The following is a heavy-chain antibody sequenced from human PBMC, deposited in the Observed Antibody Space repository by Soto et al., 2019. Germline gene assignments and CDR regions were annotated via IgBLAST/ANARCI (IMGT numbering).Heavy chain of an antibody. CDR2: ISGRSNTI. V-gene: IGHV3-48*01. CDR1: GFTFSDYN. J-gene: IGHJ4*02. Sequence: GGSLRLSCVASGFTFSDYNMNWVRQAPGKGLEWVSFISGRSNTIYYADSVKGRFTISRDNAKNSLYLLMNSLRAEDTAVYYCAKGGGYYDSSVFYYGDYWGQGMLVTVSS. CDR3: AKGGGYYDSSVFYYGDY. D-gene: IGHD3-22*01.